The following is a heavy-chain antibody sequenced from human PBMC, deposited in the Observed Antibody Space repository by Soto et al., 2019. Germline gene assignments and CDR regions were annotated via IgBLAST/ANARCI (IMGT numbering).Heavy chain of an antibody. CDR2: NIPMVGIT. Sequence: QVQLVQSGAEVRKPGSSVKVTCKASGGTFSSESYSWLRQAPGQGLELMGRNIPMVGITDYAPKFQGRVSIIADRSTRTVYMELSSLRSEDTAVYYCARSPSRYTYGYYFDNWGQGIPVTVSS. CDR1: GGTFSSES. V-gene: IGHV1-69*02. D-gene: IGHD5-18*01. CDR3: ARSPSRYTYGYYFDN. J-gene: IGHJ4*02.